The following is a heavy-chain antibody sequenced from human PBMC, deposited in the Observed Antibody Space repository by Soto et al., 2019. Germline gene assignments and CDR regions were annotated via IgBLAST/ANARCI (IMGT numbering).Heavy chain of an antibody. D-gene: IGHD2-8*01. CDR1: GGSFSGYY. J-gene: IGHJ4*02. CDR3: ARGSDGGFGYCTNGVCYHAPFDY. CDR2: INHSGST. V-gene: IGHV4-34*01. Sequence: QVQLQQWGAGLLKPSETLSLTGAVYGGSFSGYYWSWIRQPPGKGLGWIGEINHSGSTNYNPSLKSRVTISVDTSKNQFSLKLSSVTAADTAVYYCARGSDGGFGYCTNGVCYHAPFDYWGQGTLVTVSS.